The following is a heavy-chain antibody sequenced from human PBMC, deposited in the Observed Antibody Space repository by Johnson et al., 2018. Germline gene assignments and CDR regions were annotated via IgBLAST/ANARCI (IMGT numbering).Heavy chain of an antibody. V-gene: IGHV3-15*01. D-gene: IGHD5-18*01. Sequence: VQLVESGGGLVKPGGSLRLSCAASGFTFSSYWMNWVRQAPGKGLEWLGRIKSKTDGGTTDYAAPVKGRFNISRDDSKNTLYLQMNGLKIEDTAGYYCTTGLEIQLCLRNIFDIWGQGTMVTVSA. J-gene: IGHJ3*02. CDR3: TTGLEIQLCLRNIFDI. CDR2: IKSKTDGGTT. CDR1: GFTFSSYW.